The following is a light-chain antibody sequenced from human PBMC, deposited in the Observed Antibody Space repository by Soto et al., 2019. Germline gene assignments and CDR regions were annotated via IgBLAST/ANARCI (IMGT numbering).Light chain of an antibody. Sequence: QSALTQPASVSGSPGQSITISCAGTMRDVGGYNLVSWYQQHPGRAPQLILYEVRNRPSGTSFRFSGSKSGNTASLTISGLQAEDEADYYCSSFTSKSSLIFGGGTKVTVL. V-gene: IGLV2-14*01. J-gene: IGLJ2*01. CDR2: EVR. CDR1: MRDVGGYNL. CDR3: SSFTSKSSLI.